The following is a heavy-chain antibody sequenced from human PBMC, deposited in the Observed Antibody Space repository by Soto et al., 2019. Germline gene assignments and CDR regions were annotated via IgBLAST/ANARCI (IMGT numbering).Heavy chain of an antibody. J-gene: IGHJ4*02. D-gene: IGHD3-10*01. CDR3: AHSRALLWFGELPHFDY. CDR1: GFSLSTSGVG. V-gene: IGHV2-5*02. CDR2: IYWDDDK. Sequence: GSGPTLVNPTQTLTLTCTFSGFSLSTSGVGVGWIRQPPGKALEWLALIYWDDDKRYSPSLKSRLTITKDTSKNQVVLTMTNMDPVDTATYYCAHSRALLWFGELPHFDYWGQGTLVTVSS.